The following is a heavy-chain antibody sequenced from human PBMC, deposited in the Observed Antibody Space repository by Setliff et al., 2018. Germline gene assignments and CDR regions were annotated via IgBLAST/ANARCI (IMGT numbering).Heavy chain of an antibody. J-gene: IGHJ3*02. D-gene: IGHD3-22*01. CDR1: GYTFTNYY. Sequence: ASVKVSCKASGYTFTNYYMHWVRQAPGQGLEWMGIINPSGGSTSYAQKVQGRVTMTTDTSASTAYMELRSLRADDTAVYYCARVFGYYDSSGYIGTFDIWGQGTMVTVSS. CDR3: ARVFGYYDSSGYIGTFDI. V-gene: IGHV1-46*01. CDR2: INPSGGST.